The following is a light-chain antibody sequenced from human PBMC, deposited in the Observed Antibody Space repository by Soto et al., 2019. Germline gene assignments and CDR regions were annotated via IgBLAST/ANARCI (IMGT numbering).Light chain of an antibody. V-gene: IGKV3-15*01. CDR2: GAS. Sequence: EVVMTQSPATLSVSPGERATLSCWASQSVRSDLAWYQQKPGQTPRLLIYGASTRAPGIPARFSGSGSGTEFTLPISSLQSEDFAVYYCQQYNNWPPITFGPGTRLEI. CDR1: QSVRSD. CDR3: QQYNNWPPIT. J-gene: IGKJ5*01.